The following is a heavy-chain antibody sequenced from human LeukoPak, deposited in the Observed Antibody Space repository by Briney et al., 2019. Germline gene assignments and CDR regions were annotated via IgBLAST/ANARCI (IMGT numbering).Heavy chain of an antibody. CDR1: GFTFSSYG. V-gene: IGHV3-33*01. Sequence: PGRSLRLSCAASGFTFSSYGMHWVRQAPGKGLEWVAVIWYDGSNKYYADSVKGRFTISGDNSKNTLYLQTNSLRAEDTAVYYCARDYKAYYYDSILGYWGQGTLVTVSS. CDR2: IWYDGSNK. D-gene: IGHD3-22*01. CDR3: ARDYKAYYYDSILGY. J-gene: IGHJ4*02.